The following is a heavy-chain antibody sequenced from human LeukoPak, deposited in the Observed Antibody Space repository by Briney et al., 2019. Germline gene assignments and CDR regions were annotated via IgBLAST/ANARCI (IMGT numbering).Heavy chain of an antibody. D-gene: IGHD6-13*01. CDR2: ISISGGST. CDR1: GITFSSYA. J-gene: IGHJ3*02. CDR3: AKDAISAAARGDAFDI. V-gene: IGHV3-23*01. Sequence: GGSLRLSCADSGITFSSYAMSWVRQAPGKGLEWDSGISISGGSTFYADSVKGRFTISRDISKNTLYLQMNSLRAEDTAVYYCAKDAISAAARGDAFDIWGQGTMVTVSS.